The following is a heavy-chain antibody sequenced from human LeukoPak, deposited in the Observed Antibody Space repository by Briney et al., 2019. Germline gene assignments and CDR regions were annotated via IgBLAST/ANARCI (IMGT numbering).Heavy chain of an antibody. CDR2: TYYSGST. J-gene: IGHJ6*02. CDR1: GGSIRSYY. CDR3: GGSDDYYYYGMDV. Sequence: PSETLSLTCTVSGGSIRSYYWSWFRQPPGKGLEGWGYTYYSGSTNDNPSLTSRVTLSLDTTKNQFSPNLGAVSAPDTAVFFCGGSDDYYYYGMDVWGQGTTVTVSS. V-gene: IGHV4-59*01.